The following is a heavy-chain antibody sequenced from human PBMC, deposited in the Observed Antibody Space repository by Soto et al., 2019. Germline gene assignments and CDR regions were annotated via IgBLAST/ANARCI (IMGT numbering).Heavy chain of an antibody. J-gene: IGHJ4*02. V-gene: IGHV4-59*01. CDR3: ARADTPKTSFDY. CDR1: GDTISHYY. CDR2: IFHTGSA. Sequence: LSLTCSVSGDTISHYYWSWIRQPPGRGLEWIAYIFHTGSANYSPSLKSRLTLSIDTSKNQISLDLTSVTTADTAVYYCARADTPKTSFDYWGQGVLVTVSS.